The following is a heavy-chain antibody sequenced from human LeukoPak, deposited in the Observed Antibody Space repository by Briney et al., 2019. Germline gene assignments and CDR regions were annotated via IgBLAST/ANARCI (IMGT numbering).Heavy chain of an antibody. CDR1: GGSISSSSYY. CDR2: IYYSGST. V-gene: IGHV4-39*07. D-gene: IGHD6-6*01. CDR3: AREGGFEYSSSIYYYYCMDV. Sequence: SETLSLTCTVSGGSISSSSYYWGWIRQPPGKGLEWIGSIYYSGSTYYNPSLKSRVTISVDTSKNQFSLKLSSVTAADTAVYYCAREGGFEYSSSIYYYYCMDVWGKGTTVTVSS. J-gene: IGHJ6*03.